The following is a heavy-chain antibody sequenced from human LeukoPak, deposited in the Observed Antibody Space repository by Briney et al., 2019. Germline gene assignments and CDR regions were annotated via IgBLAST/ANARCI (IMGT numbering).Heavy chain of an antibody. J-gene: IGHJ3*02. CDR2: INPSGGST. Sequence: WASVKVSCMASGYTFTSYYMHWVRQAPGQGLEWMGLINPSGGSTNYAQKFQGRVTMTRDTSTSTVYMELSSLRSEDTAVYYCASPSLYCGGDCYYAFDIWGQGTMVTVSS. CDR3: ASPSLYCGGDCYYAFDI. V-gene: IGHV1-46*01. CDR1: GYTFTSYY. D-gene: IGHD2-21*02.